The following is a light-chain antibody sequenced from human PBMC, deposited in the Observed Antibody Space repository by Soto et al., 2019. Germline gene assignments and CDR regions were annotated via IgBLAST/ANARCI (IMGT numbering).Light chain of an antibody. CDR1: QRVSSSY. Sequence: ILLRPSPGTLSLSPGERATLSCRASQRVSSSYLAWYQQNPGPAPRLLMYGASSRATGIPARFSGSGSGTDVTLTISSLEPEDFAVYYCQQRSNWGITGGHGARLEIK. CDR3: QQRSNWGIT. CDR2: GAS. V-gene: IGKV3D-20*02. J-gene: IGKJ5*01.